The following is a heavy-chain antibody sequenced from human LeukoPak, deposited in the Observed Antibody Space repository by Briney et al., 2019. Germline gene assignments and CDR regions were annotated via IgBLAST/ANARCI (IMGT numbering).Heavy chain of an antibody. J-gene: IGHJ3*02. CDR1: GYTFTSYG. CDR2: SSAYNGNT. CDR3: AREPNRPYYYDSSGYYSDAFDI. Sequence: ASVKVSCKASGYTFTSYGISWVRQAPGQGLEWMGWSSAYNGNTNYAQKLQGRVTMTTDTSTSTAYMELRSLRSDDTAVYYCAREPNRPYYYDSSGYYSDAFDIWGQGTMVTVSS. D-gene: IGHD3-22*01. V-gene: IGHV1-18*01.